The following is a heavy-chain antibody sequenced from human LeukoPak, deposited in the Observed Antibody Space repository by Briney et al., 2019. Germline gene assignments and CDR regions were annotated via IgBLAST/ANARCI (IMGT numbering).Heavy chain of an antibody. D-gene: IGHD4-17*01. CDR2: IYTSGST. V-gene: IGHV4-61*08. CDR3: ARGLNRNDYGDYGY. CDR1: GGSISSGGYY. J-gene: IGHJ4*02. Sequence: SETLSLTCTVSGGSISSGGYYWSWIRQPPGKGLEWIGRIYTSGSTNYNPSLKSRVTISVQTSKNQFSLKPSSVTAADTAVYYCARGLNRNDYGDYGYWGQGTLVTVSS.